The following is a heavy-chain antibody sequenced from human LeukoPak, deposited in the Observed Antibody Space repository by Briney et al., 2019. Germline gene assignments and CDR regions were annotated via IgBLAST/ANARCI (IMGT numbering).Heavy chain of an antibody. CDR2: ISAYNGNT. D-gene: IGHD1-26*01. J-gene: IGHJ4*02. Sequence: ASVKVSFKASGYTFTSYGISWVRQAPGQGLEWMGWISAYNGNTNYAQKLQGRVTMTTDTSTSTAYMELRSLRSDDTAVYYCARSHIIVGATLPPVDWGQGTLVTVSS. CDR3: ARSHIIVGATLPPVD. V-gene: IGHV1-18*01. CDR1: GYTFTSYG.